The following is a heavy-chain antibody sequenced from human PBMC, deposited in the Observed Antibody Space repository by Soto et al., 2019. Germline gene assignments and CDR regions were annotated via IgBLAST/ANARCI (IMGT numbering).Heavy chain of an antibody. Sequence: QVQLQQWGAGLLKPSETLSLTCAVYGGSFSGYYWSWIRQPPGKGLEWIGEINHSGSTNYNPSLKRRVTISVDTAKNQFALKLSSVTAADTAVYYCARARPPQSVPQQQLVPFDYWGQGTLVTVSS. CDR1: GGSFSGYY. CDR2: INHSGST. V-gene: IGHV4-34*01. J-gene: IGHJ4*02. CDR3: ARARPPQSVPQQQLVPFDY. D-gene: IGHD6-13*01.